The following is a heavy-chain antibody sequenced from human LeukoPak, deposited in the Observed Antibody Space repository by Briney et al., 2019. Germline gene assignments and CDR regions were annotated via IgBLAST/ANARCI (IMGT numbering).Heavy chain of an antibody. D-gene: IGHD3-22*01. CDR3: ARHPEGGTVTLLNYYDSSGHES. Sequence: SETLSLTCTVSGGSISSSSYYWGWIRQPPGKGLEWIGSIYYSGSTYYNPSLKSRVTISVDTSKNQFSLKLSSVTAADTAVYYCARHPEGGTVTLLNYYDSSGHESWGQGTLVTVSS. V-gene: IGHV4-39*01. J-gene: IGHJ4*02. CDR2: IYYSGST. CDR1: GGSISSSSYY.